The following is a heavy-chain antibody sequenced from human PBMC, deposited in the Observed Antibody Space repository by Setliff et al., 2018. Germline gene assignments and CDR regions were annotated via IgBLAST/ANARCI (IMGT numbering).Heavy chain of an antibody. CDR1: GFTFSSYT. CDR2: MYTGGDT. D-gene: IGHD1-1*01. CDR3: ARDWSNNYWAFDI. Sequence: GGSLRLSCAASGFTFSSYTMNWVRQAPGKGLEWISVMYTGGDTNYADSVKGRFTVSRDNFKNTVDLQMNSLRAEDTAVYYCARDWSNNYWAFDIWGLGTVVTVSS. V-gene: IGHV3-66*01. J-gene: IGHJ3*02.